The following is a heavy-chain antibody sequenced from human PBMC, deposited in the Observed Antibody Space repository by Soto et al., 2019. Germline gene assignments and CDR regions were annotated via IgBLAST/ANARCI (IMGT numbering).Heavy chain of an antibody. CDR2: INAGNGNT. CDR3: ARGVSSSSWYVCCYYYYGMDV. J-gene: IGHJ6*02. V-gene: IGHV1-3*01. CDR1: GYTFTSYA. D-gene: IGHD6-13*01. Sequence: ASVKVSCKASGYTFTSYAMHWVRQAPGQRLEWMGWINAGNGNTKYSQKFQGGVTITRDTSASTAYMELSSLRSEDTAAYYCARGVSSSSWYVCCYYYYGMDVWGQGTTVTVSS.